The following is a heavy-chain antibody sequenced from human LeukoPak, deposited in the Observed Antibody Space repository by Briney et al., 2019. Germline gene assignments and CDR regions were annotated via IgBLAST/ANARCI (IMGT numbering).Heavy chain of an antibody. CDR2: IYHGDPDP. V-gene: IGHV5-51*01. J-gene: IGHJ4*02. CDR3: ARHMMAGTYSSSLGY. D-gene: IGHD6-13*01. CDR1: GYTFSTYW. Sequence: GESLEISCKASGYTFSTYWIAWVRQMPGKGLEWMGTIYHGDPDPRYSPSLQGHVTISVDKSTSTAYLQWTSLKASDTAIYYCARHMMAGTYSSSLGYWGQGTLVTVSS.